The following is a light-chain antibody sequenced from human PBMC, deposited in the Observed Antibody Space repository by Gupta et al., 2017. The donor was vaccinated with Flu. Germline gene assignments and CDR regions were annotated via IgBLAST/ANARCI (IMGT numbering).Light chain of an antibody. CDR3: QQRSNWPLT. CDR1: QSVYNF. Sequence: GEGATLSCRASQSVYNFLAWYQQKPGQAPRLLIYDASNRATGIPARFSGSGSGTDFTLTISSLEPEDFAVYYCQQRSNWPLTFGGGTKVEIK. CDR2: DAS. V-gene: IGKV3-11*01. J-gene: IGKJ4*01.